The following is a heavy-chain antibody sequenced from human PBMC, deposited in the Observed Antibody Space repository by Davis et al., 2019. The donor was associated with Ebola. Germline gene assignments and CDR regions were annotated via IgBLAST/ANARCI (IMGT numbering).Heavy chain of an antibody. D-gene: IGHD3-10*01. CDR2: ISYDGSNK. V-gene: IGHV3-30-3*01. Sequence: GGSLRLSCAASGFTFSSYAMHWVRQAPGKGLEWVAVISYDGSNKYYADSVKGRFTISRDNSKNTLYLQMNSLRAEDTAVYYCAREWVGSGSPYYYYGMDVWGQGTTVTVSS. CDR3: AREWVGSGSPYYYYGMDV. CDR1: GFTFSSYA. J-gene: IGHJ6*02.